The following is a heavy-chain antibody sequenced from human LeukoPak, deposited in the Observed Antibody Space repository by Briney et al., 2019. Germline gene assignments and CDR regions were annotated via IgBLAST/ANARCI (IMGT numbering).Heavy chain of an antibody. CDR1: GFTFSSYS. CDR2: ISSSSSYI. Sequence: NPGGSLRLSCAASGFTFSSYSMNWVRQAPGKGLEWVSSISSSSSYIYYADSVKGRFTISRDNAKNSLYLQMNSLRAEDTAVYYCAREGGYYDFWSGYYAGLRSDWFDPWGQGTLVTVSS. V-gene: IGHV3-21*01. J-gene: IGHJ5*02. CDR3: AREGGYYDFWSGYYAGLRSDWFDP. D-gene: IGHD3-3*01.